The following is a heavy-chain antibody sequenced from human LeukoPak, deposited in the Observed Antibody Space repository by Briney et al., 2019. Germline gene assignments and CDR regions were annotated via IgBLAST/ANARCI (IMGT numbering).Heavy chain of an antibody. CDR3: ASPYYYYDSSGYSHAFDI. CDR1: GGSFSGYY. CDR2: INHSGNT. J-gene: IGHJ3*02. V-gene: IGHV4-34*01. D-gene: IGHD3-22*01. Sequence: SETLSLTCAVYGGSFSGYYWSWIRQPPGKGLEWIGEINHSGNTNYNPSLKSRVTISVDTSKNQFSLKLSSVTAADTAVYYCASPYYYYDSSGYSHAFDIWGQGTMVTVPS.